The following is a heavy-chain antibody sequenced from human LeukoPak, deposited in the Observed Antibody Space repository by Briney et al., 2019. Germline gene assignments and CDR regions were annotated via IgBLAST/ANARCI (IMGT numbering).Heavy chain of an antibody. Sequence: GGSLRLSCAAYGFTFSSYSMTWVRQAPGKGLEWLSTITRSSSNLYYADSVKGRFTISRDNSKNTLYLQMNSLRAEDTAVYYCAKDQRYCGGDCYSEEVDAFDIWGQGTMVTVSS. D-gene: IGHD2-21*02. CDR2: ITRSSSNL. V-gene: IGHV3-21*04. CDR3: AKDQRYCGGDCYSEEVDAFDI. J-gene: IGHJ3*02. CDR1: GFTFSSYS.